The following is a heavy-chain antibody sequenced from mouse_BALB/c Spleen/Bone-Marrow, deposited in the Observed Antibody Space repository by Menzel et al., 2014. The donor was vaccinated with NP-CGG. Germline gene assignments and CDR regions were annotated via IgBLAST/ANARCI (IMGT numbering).Heavy chain of an antibody. CDR3: ARTDGYYAMDY. J-gene: IGHJ4*01. Sequence: DVKLQESGPDLVKPPQSLSLTCTVTGYSITSGYSWHWIRQFPGNILEWMGYIHYSGYTNYNPSLKSRISITRDTSKNQFFLQLNSVTIEDTATYYCARTDGYYAMDYWGQGTSVTVSS. D-gene: IGHD2-3*01. CDR2: IHYSGYT. V-gene: IGHV3-1*02. CDR1: GYSITSGYS.